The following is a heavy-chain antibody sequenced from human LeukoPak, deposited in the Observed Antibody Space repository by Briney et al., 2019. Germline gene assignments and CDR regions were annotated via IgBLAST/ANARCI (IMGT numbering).Heavy chain of an antibody. Sequence: GESLKISCKGSGYSFTTYWIAWVRQMPGRGLEWMGIIYPGDSDTRYSPSFQGQVTISADKSISTAYLQWSSLKASDTAMYYCARRRDLYSGSYYPFDYWGQGTLVTVSS. CDR3: ARRRDLYSGSYYPFDY. CDR2: IYPGDSDT. CDR1: GYSFTTYW. D-gene: IGHD1-26*01. V-gene: IGHV5-51*01. J-gene: IGHJ4*02.